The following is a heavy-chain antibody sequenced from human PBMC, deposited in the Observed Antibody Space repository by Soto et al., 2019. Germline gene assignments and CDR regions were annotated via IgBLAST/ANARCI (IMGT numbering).Heavy chain of an antibody. CDR2: ISGSGGST. CDR1: GFTFSSYA. CDR3: AKEIRSIVGSYYYGMDV. D-gene: IGHD1-26*01. V-gene: IGHV3-23*01. J-gene: IGHJ6*02. Sequence: GGSLRLSCAASGFTFSSYAMSWVRQAPGKGLEWVSAISGSGGSTYYADSVKGRFTISRDNSKNTLYLQMNSLRAEDTAVYYCAKEIRSIVGSYYYGMDVWGQGTTVTVSS.